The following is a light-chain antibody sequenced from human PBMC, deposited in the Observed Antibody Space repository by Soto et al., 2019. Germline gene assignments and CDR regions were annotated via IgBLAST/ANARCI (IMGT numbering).Light chain of an antibody. Sequence: ALTQSPATLSLSAGESATLSCRASQSVSSYLAWYQQKPGQAPRLLIYDASNRATGIPARFSGSGSGTDFTLTISSLEPEDFAFYYCQHRSNWPLTFGGGTKVDIK. CDR2: DAS. V-gene: IGKV3-11*01. CDR3: QHRSNWPLT. J-gene: IGKJ4*01. CDR1: QSVSSY.